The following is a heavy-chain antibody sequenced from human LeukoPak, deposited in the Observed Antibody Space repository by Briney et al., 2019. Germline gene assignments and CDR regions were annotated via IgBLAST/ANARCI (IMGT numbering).Heavy chain of an antibody. CDR3: ARKRYDYDISGYYYYYYYMDV. D-gene: IGHD3-16*01. J-gene: IGHJ6*03. V-gene: IGHV1-8*03. CDR2: MNPNSGNT. CDR1: GGTFSSYA. Sequence: GASVKVSCKASGGTFSSYAISWVRQATGQGLEWMGWMNPNSGNTGYAQKFQGRVTITRNTSISTAYMELSSLRSEDTAVYYCARKRYDYDISGYYYYYYYMDVWGKGTTVTVSS.